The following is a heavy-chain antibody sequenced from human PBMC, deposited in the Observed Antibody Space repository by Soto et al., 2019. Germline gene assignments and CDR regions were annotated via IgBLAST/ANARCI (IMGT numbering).Heavy chain of an antibody. D-gene: IGHD4-4*01. J-gene: IGHJ6*02. CDR3: ARDQDSNYQYYYYGMDV. CDR1: GFTFSSYA. V-gene: IGHV3-30-3*01. CDR2: ISYDGSNK. Sequence: QVQLVESGGGVVQPGRSLRLSCAASGFTFSSYAMHWVRQAPGKGLEWVAVISYDGSNKYYADSVKGRFTISRDNSKNTLYLQMNSLRAEDTAVYYCARDQDSNYQYYYYGMDVWGQGTTVTVSS.